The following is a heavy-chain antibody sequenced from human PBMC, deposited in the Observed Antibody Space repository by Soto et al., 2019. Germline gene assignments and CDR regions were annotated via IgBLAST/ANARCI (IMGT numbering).Heavy chain of an antibody. CDR2: ITHRGST. D-gene: IGHD1-1*01. V-gene: IGHV4-34*01. CDR1: GGSFTSYY. J-gene: IGHJ5*02. CDR3: ARGNKPLEREQHPLDP. Sequence: KSSETLSLTCAVSGGSFTSYYWTWIRQPPEKGLEWIGEITHRGSTNYNPSLKSRVTMSVDTSKNQFSLKLTSVTAADTAVYFCARGNKPLEREQHPLDPWGQGTLVTVSS.